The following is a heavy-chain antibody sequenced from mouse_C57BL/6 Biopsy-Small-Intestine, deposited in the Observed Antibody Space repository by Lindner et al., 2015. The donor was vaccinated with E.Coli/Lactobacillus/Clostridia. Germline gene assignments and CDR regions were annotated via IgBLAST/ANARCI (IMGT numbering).Heavy chain of an antibody. CDR1: GYTFTNYW. CDR3: ARSKDFDV. V-gene: IGHV1-63*01. J-gene: IGHJ1*03. CDR2: IYPGGGYT. Sequence: VQLQESGAELVGPGTSVKMSCKASGYTFTNYWIGWAKQRPGHGLEWIGDIYPGGGYTNYNEKFKGKATLTADKSSSTAYMQFSSLTSEDSAIYYCARSKDFDVWGTGTTVTVSS.